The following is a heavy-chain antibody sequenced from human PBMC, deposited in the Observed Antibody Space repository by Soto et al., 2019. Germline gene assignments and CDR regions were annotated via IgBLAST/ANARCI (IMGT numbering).Heavy chain of an antibody. J-gene: IGHJ6*02. V-gene: IGHV1-3*01. CDR1: GYTFTTYA. Sequence: GASVKVACKASGYTFTTYAVHWVRKDTRQRLEWMGWINAGNGNTKYSQKFQGRVTITSDTSASTAYMEPSSLRSEDTALYYCAQRGGTLDYYYAMDVWGQGTTVTVSS. CDR2: INAGNGNT. CDR3: AQRGGTLDYYYAMDV. D-gene: IGHD3-16*01.